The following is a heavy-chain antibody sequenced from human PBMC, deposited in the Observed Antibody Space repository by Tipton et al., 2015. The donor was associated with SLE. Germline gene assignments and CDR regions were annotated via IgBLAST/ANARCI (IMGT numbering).Heavy chain of an antibody. CDR3: AGTNYDVLTGYHRVDTFDI. CDR1: GGSLSGYW. J-gene: IGHJ3*02. V-gene: IGHV4-34*01. CDR2: IYPTGRT. D-gene: IGHD3-9*01. Sequence: TLSLTCTVSGGSLSGYWWSWIRHSPGKGLEWIGEIYPTGRTDYNPSLMSRVTISVDTSKNQFSLELSSVTAADTAVYYCAGTNYDVLTGYHRVDTFDIWGQGTMVTVSS.